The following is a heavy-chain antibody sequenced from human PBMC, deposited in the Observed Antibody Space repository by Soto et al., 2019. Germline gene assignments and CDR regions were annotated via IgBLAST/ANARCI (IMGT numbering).Heavy chain of an antibody. Sequence: SVKVSCKASGGTFSSYAISWVRQAPGQGLEWMGGIIPIFGTANYAQKFQGRVTITADESTSTAYMGLSSLRSEDTAVYYCAGVLDSSGYYYVDYWAREPWSPSPQ. CDR1: GGTFSSYA. J-gene: IGHJ4*02. D-gene: IGHD3-22*01. V-gene: IGHV1-69*13. CDR3: AGVLDSSGYYYVDY. CDR2: IIPIFGTA.